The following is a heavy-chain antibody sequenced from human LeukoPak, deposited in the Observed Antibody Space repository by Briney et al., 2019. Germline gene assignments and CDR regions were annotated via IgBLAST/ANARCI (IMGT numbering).Heavy chain of an antibody. CDR2: IYSSGST. CDR1: RFTVSSNY. V-gene: IGHV3-66*01. D-gene: IGHD3-3*01. CDR3: AIQKVIIGRFYYFDY. Sequence: PGGSLRLSCAASRFTVSSNYMSWVRQAPGKGLEWVSVIYSSGSTYYADSVKGRFTISRDNSKNTLYLQMNSLRAEDTAVYYCAIQKVIIGRFYYFDYWGQGTLVTVSS. J-gene: IGHJ4*02.